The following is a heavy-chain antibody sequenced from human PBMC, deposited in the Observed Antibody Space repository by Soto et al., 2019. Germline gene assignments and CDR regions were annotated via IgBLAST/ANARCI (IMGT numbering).Heavy chain of an antibody. V-gene: IGHV3-21*02. CDR1: GFTFSSYS. Sequence: EVQLVESGGGLVKPGGSLRLSCAASGFTFSSYSMNWVRQAPGKGPEWVSSISSSSSYIYYADSVKGRFTISRDNAKNSLYLQMNSLRAEDTAVYYCARDQKYGAGFDYWGQGTLVTVSS. J-gene: IGHJ4*02. CDR3: ARDQKYGAGFDY. D-gene: IGHD4-17*01. CDR2: ISSSSSYI.